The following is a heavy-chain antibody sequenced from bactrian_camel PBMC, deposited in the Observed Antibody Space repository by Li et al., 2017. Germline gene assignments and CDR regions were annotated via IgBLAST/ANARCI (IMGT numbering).Heavy chain of an antibody. CDR1: GFTFADSD. Sequence: LVESGGGSVQAGGSLRLSCTASGFTFADSDVGWYRQAPGNECELVSTISVDGHTYYADSVKGRFTISQDNAKNTLYLQMNSLKPEDTGMYYCALDGTYGGDWDEHRVLRRTEYNYWGQGTQVTVS. J-gene: IGHJ4*01. V-gene: IGHV3S55*01. CDR2: ISVDGHT. CDR3: ALDGTYGGDWDEHRVLRRTEYNY. D-gene: IGHD6*01.